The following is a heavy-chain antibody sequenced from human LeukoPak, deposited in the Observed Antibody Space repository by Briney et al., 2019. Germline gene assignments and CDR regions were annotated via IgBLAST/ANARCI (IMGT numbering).Heavy chain of an antibody. CDR3: ARYDGGATADF. J-gene: IGHJ4*02. V-gene: IGHV5-51*01. Sequence: GESLKISCTGSGYKFTDYWIGWVRQMPGEGVGWMGIVFPAGSDTRYSPSFQGQVTISADKSVSTAYLQWSSLKASDTATYYWARYDGGATADFWGQGTLVTVSS. D-gene: IGHD1-26*01. CDR2: VFPAGSDT. CDR1: GYKFTDYW.